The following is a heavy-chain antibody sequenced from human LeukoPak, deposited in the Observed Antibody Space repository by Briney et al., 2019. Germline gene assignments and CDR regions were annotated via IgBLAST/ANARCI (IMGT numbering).Heavy chain of an antibody. J-gene: IGHJ3*02. V-gene: IGHV3-72*01. Sequence: GGSLRLSCAASGFTFSDHYMDWVRQAPGKGLEWVGRTRKKANSYTTEYAASVKGRFTISRDDSKKSLYLQMNSLKTEDTALYYCVYGSQGGYSSGWYGGFDIWGQGTMVTVSS. CDR1: GFTFSDHY. D-gene: IGHD6-19*01. CDR3: VYGSQGGYSSGWYGGFDI. CDR2: TRKKANSYTT.